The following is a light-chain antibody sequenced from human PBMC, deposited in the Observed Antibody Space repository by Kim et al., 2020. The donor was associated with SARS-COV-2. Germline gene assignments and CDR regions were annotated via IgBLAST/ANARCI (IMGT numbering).Light chain of an antibody. V-gene: IGLV3-1*01. Sequence: VSPGQTASITCSGDKLGDKYVAWYQQKPGQSPVLLIYQYNTRPSGIPERFSGSNSESSATLTISGTQAVDEADYYCQAWDSGSYVFGTGTKVTVL. CDR1: KLGDKY. J-gene: IGLJ1*01. CDR2: QYN. CDR3: QAWDSGSYV.